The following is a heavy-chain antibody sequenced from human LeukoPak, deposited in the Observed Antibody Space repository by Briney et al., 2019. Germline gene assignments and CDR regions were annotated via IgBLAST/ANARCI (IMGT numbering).Heavy chain of an antibody. V-gene: IGHV5-51*01. Sequence: GESLKISCKGSGYSFTSYWIGWVRQMPGKGLEWMGIIYPGDSDTRYSPSFQGQVTISADKSISTAYLQWSSLKASDTAMYYCAGREADWNYEYWFDPWGQGTLVTVSS. CDR3: AGREADWNYEYWFDP. D-gene: IGHD1-7*01. J-gene: IGHJ5*02. CDR1: GYSFTSYW. CDR2: IYPGDSDT.